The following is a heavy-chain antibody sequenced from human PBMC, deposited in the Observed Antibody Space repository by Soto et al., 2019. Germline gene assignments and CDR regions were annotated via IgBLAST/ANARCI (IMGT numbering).Heavy chain of an antibody. Sequence: GGSLRLSCAVSGFTFSNFAMSWVRQAPGKGLEWVSAISGSGGDTWYKDSVEGRFTISRDNSKNTLFLHLSSLRSEDTAIYYLATDRSTYNTACCDYWGQGTMVTVSS. CDR1: GFTFSNFA. D-gene: IGHD1-20*01. V-gene: IGHV3-23*01. CDR3: ATDRSTYNTACCDY. CDR2: ISGSGGDT. J-gene: IGHJ4*02.